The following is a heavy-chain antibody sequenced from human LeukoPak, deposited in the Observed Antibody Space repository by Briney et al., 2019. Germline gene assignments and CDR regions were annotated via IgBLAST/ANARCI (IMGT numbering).Heavy chain of an antibody. V-gene: IGHV3-48*04. D-gene: IGHD6-13*01. J-gene: IGHJ6*02. CDR3: ARDGDSSSWGDYYCGMDV. Sequence: GGSLRLSCAASGFTFSSYSMNWVRQAPGKGLEWVSYISSSSSTIYYADSVKGRFTISRDNAKNSLYLQMNSLRAEDTAVYYCARDGDSSSWGDYYCGMDVWGQGTTVTVSS. CDR2: ISSSSSTI. CDR1: GFTFSSYS.